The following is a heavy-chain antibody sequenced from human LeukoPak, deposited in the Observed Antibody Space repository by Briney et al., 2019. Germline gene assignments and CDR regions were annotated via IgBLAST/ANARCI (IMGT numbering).Heavy chain of an antibody. V-gene: IGHV3-21*01. Sequence: GGSLRLSCAASGFTFSSYSMNWVRQAPGKGLEWVSSISSSSSFIYYADSVKGRFTISRDNAKNSLYLQVNSLRAEDTAVYYCARDFGDDSYGPFRIYYYYYCYMDVWGKGTTVTVSS. CDR3: ARDFGDDSYGPFRIYYYYYCYMDV. CDR1: GFTFSSYS. CDR2: ISSSSSFI. J-gene: IGHJ6*03. D-gene: IGHD5-18*01.